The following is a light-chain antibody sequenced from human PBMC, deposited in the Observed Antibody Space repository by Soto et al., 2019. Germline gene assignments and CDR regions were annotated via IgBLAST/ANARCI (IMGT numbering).Light chain of an antibody. J-gene: IGKJ1*01. CDR3: QQYNNWPRT. CDR2: GAS. CDR1: QSGSSN. V-gene: IGKV3-15*01. Sequence: EIVMTQSPATLSVSPGERATLSCRASQSGSSNFAWYQQKPGQAPRLLIYGASTRATGIPARFSGSGSGTEFTLTISRLQAEDFAVYYCQQYNNWPRTFGQGTKVEIK.